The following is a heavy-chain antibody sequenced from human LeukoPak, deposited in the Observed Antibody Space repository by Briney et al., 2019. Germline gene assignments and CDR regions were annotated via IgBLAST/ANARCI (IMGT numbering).Heavy chain of an antibody. CDR3: AKVAAPSYYYDSSGNREPGPYYFDY. CDR2: ISGSGGYT. Sequence: GGSLRLSCAASGFTFSSYWMSWVRQAPGKGLEWVSAISGSGGYTYYADSVKGRFTISRDNSKNTLYLQMNSLRAEDTAVYYCAKVAAPSYYYDSSGNREPGPYYFDYWGQGTLVTVSS. D-gene: IGHD3-22*01. V-gene: IGHV3-23*01. CDR1: GFTFSSYW. J-gene: IGHJ4*02.